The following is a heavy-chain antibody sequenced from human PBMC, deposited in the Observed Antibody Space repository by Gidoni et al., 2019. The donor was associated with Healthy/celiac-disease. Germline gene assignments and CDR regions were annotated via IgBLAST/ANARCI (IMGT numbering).Heavy chain of an antibody. Sequence: QVQLVESGGGVVQPGRSLRLSGAASGFTFSSYAMHWVRQAPGKGLEWVAVISYDGSNKYYADSVKGRFTISRDNSKNTLYLQMNSLRAEDTAVYYCARDPNDAFDIWGQGTMVTVSS. CDR2: ISYDGSNK. J-gene: IGHJ3*02. CDR3: ARDPNDAFDI. V-gene: IGHV3-30*04. CDR1: GFTFSSYA.